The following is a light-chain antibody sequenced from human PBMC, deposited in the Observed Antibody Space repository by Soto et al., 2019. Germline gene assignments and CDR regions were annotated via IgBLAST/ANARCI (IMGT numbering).Light chain of an antibody. CDR1: QSISTF. Sequence: DIQMTQSPSSLSASVGDRVTITCRASQSISTFLNWYQQRPGEAPKLLIYLASNLHSGVPSRFSGSVSGTDFTLTISSLQPEDFATYYCQQTSSVPRTFGQGTKLEIK. V-gene: IGKV1-39*01. J-gene: IGKJ2*01. CDR2: LAS. CDR3: QQTSSVPRT.